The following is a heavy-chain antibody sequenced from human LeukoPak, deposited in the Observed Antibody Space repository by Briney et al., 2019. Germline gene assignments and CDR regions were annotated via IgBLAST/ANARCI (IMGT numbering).Heavy chain of an antibody. CDR2: ISAYNGNT. CDR3: ARGGSYFPNDAFDI. V-gene: IGHV1-18*01. D-gene: IGHD1-26*01. Sequence: ASVKVSCKASGYTFTSYGISWVRQAPGQGLEWMGRISAYNGNTNYAQKLQGRVTITTDTSTSTAYMELRSLRSDDTAVYYCARGGSYFPNDAFDIWGQGTMVTVSS. J-gene: IGHJ3*02. CDR1: GYTFTSYG.